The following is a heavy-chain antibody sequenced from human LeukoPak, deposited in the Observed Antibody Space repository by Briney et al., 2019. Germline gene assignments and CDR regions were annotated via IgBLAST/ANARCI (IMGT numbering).Heavy chain of an antibody. CDR2: INPNSGGT. CDR1: GYTFTAYY. D-gene: IGHD1-26*01. Sequence: ASVKVSCKASGYTFTAYYIHWVRQAPGQGLEWMGRINPNSGGTNYAQKLQGRVTMTRDTSISTAYMELSRLTSDDTAVYYCARDATSEWELLNWGQGTLVTVSS. J-gene: IGHJ4*02. V-gene: IGHV1-2*06. CDR3: ARDATSEWELLN.